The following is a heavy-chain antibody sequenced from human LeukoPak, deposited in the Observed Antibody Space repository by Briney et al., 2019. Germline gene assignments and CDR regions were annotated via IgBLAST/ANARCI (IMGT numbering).Heavy chain of an antibody. CDR2: ITGSGST. CDR3: AKDLGGQQPH. V-gene: IGHV3-23*01. CDR1: GFTFSNFA. Sequence: GGSLRLSCAASGFTFSNFAMSWVRQAPGKGLEWVSGITGSGSTYYADPVKGRFTISRDNSKNTLFLQMNSLRAEDTAIYYCAKDLGGQQPHWGQGTLVTVSS. J-gene: IGHJ4*02. D-gene: IGHD6-13*01.